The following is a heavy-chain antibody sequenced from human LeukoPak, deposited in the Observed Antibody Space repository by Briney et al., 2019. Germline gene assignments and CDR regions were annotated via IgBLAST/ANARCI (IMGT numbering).Heavy chain of an antibody. D-gene: IGHD2-2*01. J-gene: IGHJ3*02. V-gene: IGHV3-21*01. CDR2: ISSSSSYI. CDR1: EFTFSDYS. CDR3: ARRPDCSSTSCYAFDI. Sequence: GGSLRLSCAASEFTFSDYSMNWVRQAPGKGLEWVSSISSSSSYIYYADSVKGRFTISRDNAKNSLYLQMNSLRAEDTAVYYCARRPDCSSTSCYAFDIWGQGTMVTVSS.